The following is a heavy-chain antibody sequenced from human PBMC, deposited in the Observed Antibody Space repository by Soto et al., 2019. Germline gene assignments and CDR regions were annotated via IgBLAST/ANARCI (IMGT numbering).Heavy chain of an antibody. J-gene: IGHJ5*02. CDR1: GGSISSGGYS. CDR3: AREGTDCSSTSCCNWFDP. D-gene: IGHD2-2*01. CDR2: IYHSGST. Sequence: QLQLQESGSGLVKPSQTLSLTCAVSGGSISSGGYSWSWIRQPPGKGLEWIGYIYHSGSTYYNPSLKSRVTISVDRSKNQFSLKLSSVTAADTAVYYCAREGTDCSSTSCCNWFDPWGQGTLVTVSS. V-gene: IGHV4-30-2*01.